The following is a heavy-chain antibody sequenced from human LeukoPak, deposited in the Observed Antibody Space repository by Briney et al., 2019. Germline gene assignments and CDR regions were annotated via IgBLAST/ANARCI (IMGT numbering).Heavy chain of an antibody. J-gene: IGHJ4*02. V-gene: IGHV3-23*01. Sequence: GGSLRLSCAASGFTSSSYAMSAVRQTPGEGLEWVSAIGGSGGSTYYADSVKGRFTISRDNSKNTLYLQMNSLRAEDTAVYYCAKGISGSYPYYFDYWGQGTLVTVSS. CDR3: AKGISGSYPYYFDY. D-gene: IGHD1-26*01. CDR2: IGGSGGST. CDR1: GFTSSSYA.